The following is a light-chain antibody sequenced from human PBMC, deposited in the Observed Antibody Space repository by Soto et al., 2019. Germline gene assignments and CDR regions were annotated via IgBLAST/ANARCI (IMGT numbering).Light chain of an antibody. CDR1: QGIRSD. CDR2: TAS. CDR3: LQDYSYPRT. Sequence: AIQMTQSPSSLSASVVDRVTITCRASQGIRSDLGWYQQKPGKAPNLLIYTASTLRTGVPSRFSGSGSDTVFTLTISSLQPEDFATYYCLQDYSYPRTCGQGTKGDIK. J-gene: IGKJ1*01. V-gene: IGKV1-6*01.